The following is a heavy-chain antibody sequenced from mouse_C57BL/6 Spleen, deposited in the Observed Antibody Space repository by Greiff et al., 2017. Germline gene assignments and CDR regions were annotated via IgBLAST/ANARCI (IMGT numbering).Heavy chain of an antibody. D-gene: IGHD1-1*01. CDR3: ARWITTVHYFDY. V-gene: IGHV1-82*01. CDR1: GYAFSSSW. J-gene: IGHJ2*01. CDR2: IYPGDGDT. Sequence: QVQLQQSGPELVKPGASVKISCKASGYAFSSSWMNWVKQRPGKGLEWIGRIYPGDGDTNYNGKFKGKATLTADKSSSTAYMQLSSLTSEDSAVYFCARWITTVHYFDYWGQGTTLTVSS.